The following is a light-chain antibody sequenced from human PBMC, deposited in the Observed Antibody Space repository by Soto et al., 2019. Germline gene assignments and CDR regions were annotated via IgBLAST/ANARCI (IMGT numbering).Light chain of an antibody. CDR3: QQYGNSPQT. Sequence: DIVLTQGPGTLSVSPGAIATLSCRATQSASSSYLAWYQKTPGQAPRLLLYGASTRATGIPDRVSVSGSGTDFTLTISRLEPEDGAVDYCQQYGNSPQTFGQGTKVDIK. CDR2: GAS. V-gene: IGKV3-20*01. J-gene: IGKJ1*01. CDR1: QSASSSY.